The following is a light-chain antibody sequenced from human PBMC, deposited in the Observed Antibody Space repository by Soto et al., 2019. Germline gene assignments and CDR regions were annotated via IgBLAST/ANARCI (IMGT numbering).Light chain of an antibody. J-gene: IGKJ4*01. CDR2: DAS. CDR1: QSVRDQ. Sequence: EIVLTQSPATLSLSPGERATLSCRTSQSVRDQLAWFQQKPGQAPRLLIYDASNRATGIPARFSGSGYGTDFPLTISSLEPEDVAVYYCQQRRNWPWLTFGGGTKVEI. CDR3: QQRRNWPWLT. V-gene: IGKV3-11*01.